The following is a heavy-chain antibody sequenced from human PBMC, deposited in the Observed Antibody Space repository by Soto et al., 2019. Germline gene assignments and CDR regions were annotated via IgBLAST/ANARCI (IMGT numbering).Heavy chain of an antibody. CDR3: AKDHCSSTSCYLDS. Sequence: PGGSLRLSCAASGFTFSSYAMSWVRQAPGKGLEWVSAISGSGGSTYYADSVKGRFTISRDNSKNTLYLQMNSLRAEDTAVYYCAKDHCSSTSCYLDSWGQGTLVTVSS. V-gene: IGHV3-23*01. J-gene: IGHJ4*02. CDR2: ISGSGGST. D-gene: IGHD2-2*01. CDR1: GFTFSSYA.